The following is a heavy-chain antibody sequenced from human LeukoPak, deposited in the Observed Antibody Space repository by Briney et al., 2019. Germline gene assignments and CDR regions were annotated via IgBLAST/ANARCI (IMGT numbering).Heavy chain of an antibody. V-gene: IGHV3-21*01. Sequence: GGSLRLSCAASGFTFSSYSMNWVRQAPGKGLEWVSSISSSSSYIYYADSVKGRFTISRDNAKNSLYLQMNSLRAEDTAVCYCARDYSSTSEGRMDVWGKGTTVTVSS. J-gene: IGHJ6*04. CDR1: GFTFSSYS. CDR3: ARDYSSTSEGRMDV. D-gene: IGHD2-2*01. CDR2: ISSSSSYI.